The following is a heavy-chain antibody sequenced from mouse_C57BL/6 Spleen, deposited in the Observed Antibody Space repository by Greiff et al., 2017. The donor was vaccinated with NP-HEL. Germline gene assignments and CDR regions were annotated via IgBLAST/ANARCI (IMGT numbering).Heavy chain of an antibody. CDR3: ARIGSGSSSYYYAMDY. J-gene: IGHJ4*01. CDR1: GFSLSTFGMG. Sequence: QVTLKESGPGILQPSQTLSLTCSFSGFSLSTFGMGVGWIRQPSGKGLEWLAHIWWDDDKYYNPALKSRLTISKDTSKNQVFLKIANVDTADTATYYCARIGSGSSSYYYAMDYWGQGTSVTVSS. CDR2: IWWDDDK. V-gene: IGHV8-8*01. D-gene: IGHD1-1*01.